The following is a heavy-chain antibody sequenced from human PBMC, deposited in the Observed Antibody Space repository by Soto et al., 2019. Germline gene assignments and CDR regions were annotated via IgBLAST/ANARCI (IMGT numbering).Heavy chain of an antibody. CDR3: TRDRGPVGYYDSSGPDY. D-gene: IGHD3-22*01. J-gene: IGHJ4*02. CDR2: IRSKAYGGTT. V-gene: IGHV3-49*03. CDR1: GFTFGDYA. Sequence: GGSLRLSCTASGFTFGDYAMSWFRQAPGKGLEWVGFIRSKAYGGTTEYAASVKGRFTISRDDSKSIAYLQMSSLKTEDTAVYYCTRDRGPVGYYDSSGPDYWGQGTLVTVSS.